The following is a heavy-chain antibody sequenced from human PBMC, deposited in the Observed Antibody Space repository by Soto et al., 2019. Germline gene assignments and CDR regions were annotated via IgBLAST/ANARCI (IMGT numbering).Heavy chain of an antibody. CDR2: INHSGST. CDR3: AAMPSY. D-gene: IGHD2-2*01. Sequence: SETLSLTCAVSGGSFSGYYWSWIRQPPGKGLEWIGEINHSGSTNYNPSLKSRVTISVDTSKNQFSLMLSSVTAADTAVYYCAAMPSYWGQGTLVTVSS. V-gene: IGHV4-34*01. J-gene: IGHJ4*02. CDR1: GGSFSGYY.